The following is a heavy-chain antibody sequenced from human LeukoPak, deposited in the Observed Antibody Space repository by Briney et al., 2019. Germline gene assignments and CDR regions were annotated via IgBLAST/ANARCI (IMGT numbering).Heavy chain of an antibody. CDR2: ISYDGSNK. D-gene: IGHD3-22*01. V-gene: IGHV3-30*04. J-gene: IGHJ4*02. Sequence: GRPLSLSWEALGLTFRSYAIHGVRQAPGKGLEWVAVISYDGSNKYYADSVKGRFTISRDNSKNTLYLQMNSLRAEDTAMYYCASSGYSSYWGQGTLVTVSS. CDR1: GLTFRSYA. CDR3: ASSGYSSY.